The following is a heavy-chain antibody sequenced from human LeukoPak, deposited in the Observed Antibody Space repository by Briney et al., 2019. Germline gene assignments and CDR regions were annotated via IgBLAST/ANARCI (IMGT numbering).Heavy chain of an antibody. CDR2: ISAYNGNT. D-gene: IGHD6-6*01. Sequence: ASVKVSCKASGYTSTSYGISWVRQALGQGLEWMGWISAYNGNTNYAQKLQGRVTMTTDTSTSTAYMELRSLRSDDTAVYYCARGGFDSSSPDFDYWGQGTLVTVSS. CDR3: ARGGFDSSSPDFDY. V-gene: IGHV1-18*01. CDR1: GYTSTSYG. J-gene: IGHJ4*02.